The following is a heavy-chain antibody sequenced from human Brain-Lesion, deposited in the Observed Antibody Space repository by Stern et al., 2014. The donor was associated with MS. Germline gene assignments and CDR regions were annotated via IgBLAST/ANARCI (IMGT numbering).Heavy chain of an antibody. J-gene: IGHJ4*02. V-gene: IGHV4-39*01. CDR1: GGSINTNNYY. Sequence: QVQLQQSGPGLVKPSETLSLTCTVSGGSINTNNYYWGWIRQPPGKGLEWIGNIYSSGSTFYSPSLKSRVTMSVDPPKNQFSLKRSSVTAADTAVYYCARTGDDFGDYSLSYWGQGTLVTVSS. CDR3: ARTGDDFGDYSLSY. D-gene: IGHD4-17*01. CDR2: IYSSGST.